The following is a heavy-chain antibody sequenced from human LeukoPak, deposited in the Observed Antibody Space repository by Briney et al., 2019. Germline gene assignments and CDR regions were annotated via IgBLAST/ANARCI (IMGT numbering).Heavy chain of an antibody. Sequence: GGSLRLSCAASGFTVSSNYMSWVRQAPGKGLEWVSVIYSGGSTYYADSVKGRFTISRDNSKNTLYPQMNSLRAEDTAVYYCARIHGSYLYYFDYWGQGTLVTVSS. V-gene: IGHV3-53*01. CDR1: GFTVSSNY. CDR3: ARIHGSYLYYFDY. D-gene: IGHD1-26*01. CDR2: IYSGGST. J-gene: IGHJ4*02.